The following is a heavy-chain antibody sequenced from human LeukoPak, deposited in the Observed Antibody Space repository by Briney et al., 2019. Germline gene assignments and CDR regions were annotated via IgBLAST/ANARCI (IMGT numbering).Heavy chain of an antibody. CDR3: ASRSFYDNSGYYRY. Sequence: SETLSLTCSVSADSISRYYWSWIRQPPGKGLEWIGYVYYTGSTRYNPSLKSRVTISIDTSENQFSLRLTSVTAADTAVYYCASRSFYDNSGYYRYWGQGTLVAVSS. CDR1: ADSISRYY. D-gene: IGHD3-22*01. CDR2: VYYTGST. J-gene: IGHJ4*02. V-gene: IGHV4-59*01.